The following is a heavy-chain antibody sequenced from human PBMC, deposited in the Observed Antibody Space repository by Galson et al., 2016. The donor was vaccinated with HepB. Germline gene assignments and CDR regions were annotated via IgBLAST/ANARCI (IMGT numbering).Heavy chain of an antibody. CDR3: ARRAGYGPGGYYDY. V-gene: IGHV1-18*01. CDR1: GYGFTSFG. D-gene: IGHD3-10*01. J-gene: IGHJ4*02. CDR2: ISGYNGIT. Sequence: QSGAEVKKAGASVKVSCKASGYGFTSFGIRWVRQAPGQGLDWMGWISGYNGITNYAQKLQDRVTMTTDTSTSTAYMELRNLRSEDTAVYYCARRAGYGPGGYYDYWGQGTLVTVSS.